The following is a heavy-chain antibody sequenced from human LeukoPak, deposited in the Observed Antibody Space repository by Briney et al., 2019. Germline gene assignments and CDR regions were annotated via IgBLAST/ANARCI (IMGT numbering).Heavy chain of an antibody. CDR2: ISSSSSYI. J-gene: IGHJ5*02. CDR3: ARAPSSSWYNWFDP. Sequence: PGGSLRLSCAASGFTFSSYSMNWGRQAPGKGLEWVSSISSSSSYIYYADSVKGRFTISRDNAKNSLYQQMNSLRAEDTAVYYCARAPSSSWYNWFDPWGQGTLVTVSS. CDR1: GFTFSSYS. D-gene: IGHD6-13*01. V-gene: IGHV3-21*01.